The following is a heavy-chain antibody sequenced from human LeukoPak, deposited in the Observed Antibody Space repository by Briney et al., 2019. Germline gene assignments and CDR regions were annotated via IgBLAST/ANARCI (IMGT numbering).Heavy chain of an antibody. J-gene: IGHJ4*02. V-gene: IGHV3-23*01. CDR3: AKGFYSSSPRYFDY. CDR1: GFTFSSYA. D-gene: IGHD6-6*01. CDR2: ISGSGGST. Sequence: GGSLRLSCGSSGFTFSSYAMIWVRQAPGKGLEWVSAISGSGGSTYYADSVKGRFTISRDNSKNTLYLQMNSLRAEDTAVYFCAKGFYSSSPRYFDYWGQGTLVTVSS.